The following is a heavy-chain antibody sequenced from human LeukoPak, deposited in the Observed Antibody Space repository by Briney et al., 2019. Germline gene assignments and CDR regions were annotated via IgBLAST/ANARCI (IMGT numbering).Heavy chain of an antibody. CDR1: GFTFSSYS. CDR2: ISSSSSYI. Sequence: GGSLRLSCAASGFTFSSYSMNWVRQAPGKGLEWVSSISSSSSYIYYADSVKGRFTISRDNAKNSLYLQMNSLRAEDTAVYYCAKDPLYDFWSGYPNWFDPWGQGTLVTVSS. D-gene: IGHD3-3*01. J-gene: IGHJ5*02. V-gene: IGHV3-21*01. CDR3: AKDPLYDFWSGYPNWFDP.